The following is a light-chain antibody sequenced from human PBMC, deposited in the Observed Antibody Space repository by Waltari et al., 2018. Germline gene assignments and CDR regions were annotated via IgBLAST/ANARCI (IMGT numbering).Light chain of an antibody. CDR3: QQSAYSVRT. V-gene: IGKV1-39*01. Sequence: FPMTQSPSSLFASVGDRVTSACRASQNIDDSLNWYKLKTGKPPKLLIYAASILKSGVTYRFSDRGYGTDFTLTFSSLQPEDFAIYFCQQSAYSVRTFGQGTRVEIK. CDR1: QNIDDS. CDR2: AAS. J-gene: IGKJ1*01.